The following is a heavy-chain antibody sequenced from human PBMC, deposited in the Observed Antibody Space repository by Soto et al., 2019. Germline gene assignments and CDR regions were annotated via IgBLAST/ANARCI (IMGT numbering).Heavy chain of an antibody. J-gene: IGHJ6*02. CDR3: ASPGKDIVVVVAATKDYYYGMDV. CDR1: GGTFSSYA. D-gene: IGHD2-15*01. Sequence: SLKVSCKASGGTFSSYAISWVRQAPGQGLEWMGGIIPIFGTANYAQKFQGRVTITADESTSTAYMELSSLRSEDTAVYYCASPGKDIVVVVAATKDYYYGMDVWGQGTTVTVSS. CDR2: IIPIFGTA. V-gene: IGHV1-69*13.